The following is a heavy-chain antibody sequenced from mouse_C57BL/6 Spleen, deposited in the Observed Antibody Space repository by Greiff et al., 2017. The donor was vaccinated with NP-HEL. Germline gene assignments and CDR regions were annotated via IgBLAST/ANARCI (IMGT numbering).Heavy chain of an antibody. J-gene: IGHJ3*01. D-gene: IGHD2-4*01. CDR2: IYPRSGNT. V-gene: IGHV1-81*01. CDR1: GYTFTSYG. Sequence: VQLQQSGAELARPGASVKLSCKASGYTFTSYGISWVKQRTGQGLEWIGEIYPRSGNTYYNEKFKGKATLTADKSSSTAYMELRSLTSEDSAVYFCARASDYDGRYYWGQGTLVTVSA. CDR3: ARASDYDGRYY.